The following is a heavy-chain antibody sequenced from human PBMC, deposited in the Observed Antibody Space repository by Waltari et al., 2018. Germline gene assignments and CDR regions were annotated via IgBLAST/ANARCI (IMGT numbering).Heavy chain of an antibody. D-gene: IGHD3-22*01. CDR2: IKKDGGEE. CDR1: GFRRRTDW. Sequence: EVQLVESGGGLVQPGGSLSLACATTGFRRRTDWMSWVRQAPGKGPEWLANIKKDGGEEYYVDSVRGRFTISRDNAKNSLYLQMNSLRPEDTAVYYCARDQWFGFDIWGQGTMVTVSS. J-gene: IGHJ3*02. CDR3: ARDQWFGFDI. V-gene: IGHV3-7*01.